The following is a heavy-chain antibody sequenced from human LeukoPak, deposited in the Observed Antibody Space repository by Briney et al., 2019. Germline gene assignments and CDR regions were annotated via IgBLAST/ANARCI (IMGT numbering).Heavy chain of an antibody. Sequence: PGGSLRLSCAASGFTFSSYGMHWVRQAPGKGLEWVAVMSYDGSNKYYADSVKGRFTISRDNSKNTLYLQMKSLRAEDTAVYYCAKGVPQLRGAFDYWGQGTLVTVSS. V-gene: IGHV3-30*18. D-gene: IGHD2-2*01. J-gene: IGHJ4*02. CDR1: GFTFSSYG. CDR3: AKGVPQLRGAFDY. CDR2: MSYDGSNK.